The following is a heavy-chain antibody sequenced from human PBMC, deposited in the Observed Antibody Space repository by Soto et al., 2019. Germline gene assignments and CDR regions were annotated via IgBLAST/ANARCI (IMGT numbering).Heavy chain of an antibody. J-gene: IGHJ5*02. Sequence: QVQLQESGPGLVKPSQTLSLTCTVSGGSISSGGYYWSWIRQHPGKGLGWIGYIYYSGSTYYNPSLERRVTISVDTAKNQFSLKLSSVTAADTAVYYCARAAYYSSPFRWVDPWGQGTLVTVSS. CDR3: ARAAYYSSPFRWVDP. D-gene: IGHD6-13*01. V-gene: IGHV4-31*03. CDR1: GGSISSGGYY. CDR2: IYYSGST.